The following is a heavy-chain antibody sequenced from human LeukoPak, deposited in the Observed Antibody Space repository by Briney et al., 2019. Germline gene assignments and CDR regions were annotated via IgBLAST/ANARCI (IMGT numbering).Heavy chain of an antibody. D-gene: IGHD6-6*01. CDR3: ARHTRYSSSSRVFDY. V-gene: IGHV5-51*01. Sequence: GESLKISCKGSGYSFTSYWIGWVRQMPGKGLEWMGIIYVGDSDTRYSPSFQGQVTISVDKSISTAYLQWTSLKASNTAMYYCARHTRYSSSSRVFDYWGQGTLVTVSS. J-gene: IGHJ4*02. CDR2: IYVGDSDT. CDR1: GYSFTSYW.